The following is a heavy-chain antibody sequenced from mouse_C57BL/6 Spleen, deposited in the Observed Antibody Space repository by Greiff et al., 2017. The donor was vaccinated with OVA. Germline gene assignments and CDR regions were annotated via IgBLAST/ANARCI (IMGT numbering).Heavy chain of an antibody. CDR3: ARDYYGYDEERAWFAY. J-gene: IGHJ3*01. CDR2: ISDGGSYT. CDR1: GFTFSSYA. V-gene: IGHV5-4*01. D-gene: IGHD2-14*01. Sequence: DVKLVESGGGLVKPGGSLKLSCAASGFTFSSYAMSWVRQTPEKRLEWVATISDGGSYTYYPDNVKGRFTISRDNAKNNLYLQMSHLKSEDTAMYYCARDYYGYDEERAWFAYWGQGTLVTVSA.